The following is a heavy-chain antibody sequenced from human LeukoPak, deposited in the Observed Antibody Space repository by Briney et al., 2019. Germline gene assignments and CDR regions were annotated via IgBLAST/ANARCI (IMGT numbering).Heavy chain of an antibody. D-gene: IGHD3-3*01. CDR1: GSTFSSYS. J-gene: IGHJ4*02. CDR2: MSSGSRYI. V-gene: IGHV3-21*01. CDR3: ARDRPTGASRLFVVQ. Sequence: GGSLRLSCAASGSTFSSYSMTWVRQAPGKGLEWVSSMSSGSRYIYYADSVRGRFTISRDNAKNSLYLLMNSLRAEDTAVYYCARDRPTGASRLFVVQWGQGTLVTVSS.